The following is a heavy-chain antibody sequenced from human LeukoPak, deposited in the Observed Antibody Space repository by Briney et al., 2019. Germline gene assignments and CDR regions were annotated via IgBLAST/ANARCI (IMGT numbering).Heavy chain of an antibody. J-gene: IGHJ4*02. CDR1: GGSVSSGSYY. CDR3: ATQTATGYSSGWSTRIDY. CDR2: IYYSGST. D-gene: IGHD6-19*01. Sequence: PSETLSLTCTVSGGSVSSGSYYWSWIRQPPGKGLGWIGYIYYSGSTNYNPSHKSRVTISVDTSKNQFSLKLSSVTAADTAVYYCATQTATGYSSGWSTRIDYWGQGTLVTVSS. V-gene: IGHV4-61*01.